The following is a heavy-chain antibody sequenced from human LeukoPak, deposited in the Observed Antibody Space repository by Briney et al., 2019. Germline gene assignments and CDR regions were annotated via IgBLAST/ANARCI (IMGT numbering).Heavy chain of an antibody. V-gene: IGHV3-23*01. CDR2: MSGSGGST. Sequence: PGGSLRLSCAASGFTFSNYAMTWVRQAPGKGLEWVSAMSGSGGSTHYADSVKGRFTISRDNSKNTLYLQMNSLRAEDTAVYYCAKAFPYYYDSSGYYYAEYFQHWGQGTLVTVSS. J-gene: IGHJ1*01. D-gene: IGHD3-22*01. CDR1: GFTFSNYA. CDR3: AKAFPYYYDSSGYYYAEYFQH.